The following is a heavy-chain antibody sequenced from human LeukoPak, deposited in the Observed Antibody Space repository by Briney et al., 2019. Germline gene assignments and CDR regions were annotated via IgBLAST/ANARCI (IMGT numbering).Heavy chain of an antibody. CDR1: GISVSRNY. CDR3: ATERGMVLYEH. Sequence: PGGSLRLSCAPSGISVSRNYMSWVRQAPGKGLEWVSVIYTGGNTYYADSVKGRFTISRDDSKNTVYLQMNSPRADDTAVYYCATERGMVLYEHWGQGTLVTVSS. V-gene: IGHV3-66*01. CDR2: IYTGGNT. J-gene: IGHJ4*02. D-gene: IGHD2-8*01.